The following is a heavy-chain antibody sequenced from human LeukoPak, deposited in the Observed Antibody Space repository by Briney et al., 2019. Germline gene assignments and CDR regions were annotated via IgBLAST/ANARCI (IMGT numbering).Heavy chain of an antibody. CDR1: GYRFTGYY. D-gene: IGHD2-15*01. CDR3: ARAGQSSNFSDYFDY. CDR2: INPDSGGP. Sequence: ASVQVSCKTSGYRFTGYYLHWMRQAPGQGLEWMGWINPDSGGPNYAQKFQGRVTITRVTSINTAYMELSSLRSDDTAFYYCARAGQSSNFSDYFDYWGQGTLVTVSS. V-gene: IGHV1-2*02. J-gene: IGHJ4*02.